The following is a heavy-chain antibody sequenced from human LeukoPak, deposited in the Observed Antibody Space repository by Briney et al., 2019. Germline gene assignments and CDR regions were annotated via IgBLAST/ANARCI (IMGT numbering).Heavy chain of an antibody. J-gene: IGHJ4*02. Sequence: ASVKVSCKASGYTFTDYYMHWVRQAPGQGLEWMGWSSAYNGNTNYAQKFQGRVTMTTDTSTSTAYMEVRSLRSDDTAVYYCTRDLGVDTTMIFFDYWGQGSLVTVSS. CDR1: GYTFTDYY. D-gene: IGHD5-18*01. CDR2: SSAYNGNT. CDR3: TRDLGVDTTMIFFDY. V-gene: IGHV1-18*04.